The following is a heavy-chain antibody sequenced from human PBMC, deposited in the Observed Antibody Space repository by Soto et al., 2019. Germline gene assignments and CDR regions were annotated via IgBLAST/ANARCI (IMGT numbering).Heavy chain of an antibody. CDR1: GFTLSGYA. J-gene: IGHJ6*03. Sequence: EVQLAESGGGLAQPGGSLRLSCAASGFTLSGYAMDWVRQAPGKGLEDVSGISSNGVGTYYANSVQGRFTISRDNSKHTVYLQMGSLRPEDMAVYYCARRARPDFYYMDVWGKGTTVTVSS. CDR3: ARRARPDFYYMDV. V-gene: IGHV3-64*01. D-gene: IGHD6-6*01. CDR2: ISSNGVGT.